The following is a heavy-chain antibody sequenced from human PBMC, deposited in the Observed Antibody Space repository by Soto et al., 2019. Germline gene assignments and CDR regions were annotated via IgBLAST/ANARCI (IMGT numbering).Heavy chain of an antibody. J-gene: IGHJ4*02. D-gene: IGHD2-21*02. Sequence: QVQLQQWGAGLLKPSETLSLTCAVYGGSFSGYYWSWIRQPPGKGLEWIGEINHSGSTNYNPSLKSRVTISVDTSKNQFSLKLSSVTAADTAVYYCARGHGVVVTATVPFDYWGQGTLVTVSS. V-gene: IGHV4-34*01. CDR3: ARGHGVVVTATVPFDY. CDR1: GGSFSGYY. CDR2: INHSGST.